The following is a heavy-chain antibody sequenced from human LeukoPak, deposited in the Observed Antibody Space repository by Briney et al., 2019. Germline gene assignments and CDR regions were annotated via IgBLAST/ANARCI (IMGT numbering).Heavy chain of an antibody. J-gene: IGHJ4*02. CDR1: GGSFSGYY. CDR3: ARGGGYSSGWPFDY. CDR2: INHRGST. D-gene: IGHD6-19*01. Sequence: SPTLSLTCAVYGGSFSGYYWNSIRQPPGKGLQWIGEINHRGSTNYNPSLKSRITISVDTSKNQFSLKLSSVTAADTAVYYCARGGGYSSGWPFDYWGQGTLVTASP. V-gene: IGHV4-34*01.